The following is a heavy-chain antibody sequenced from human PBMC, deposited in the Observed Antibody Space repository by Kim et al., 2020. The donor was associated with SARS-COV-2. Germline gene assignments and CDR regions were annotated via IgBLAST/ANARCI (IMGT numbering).Heavy chain of an antibody. CDR1: GGYISNYY. D-gene: IGHD3-3*01. CDR3: ARGPGPPYSNLWSGSYSPYYFDS. CDR2: IYHNEYT. V-gene: IGHV4-59*01. J-gene: IGHJ4*02. Sequence: SETLSLTCTVSGGYISNYYWNWIRQPPGKGLEWIGYIYHNEYTSYNPSLKSRVTISADTSKKQFSLKLSSVTAADTAVYYCARGPGPPYSNLWSGSYSPYYFDSWGQGTLVTVSS.